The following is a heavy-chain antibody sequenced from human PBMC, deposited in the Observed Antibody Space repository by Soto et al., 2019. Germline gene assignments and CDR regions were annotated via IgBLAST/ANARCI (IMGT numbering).Heavy chain of an antibody. CDR2: INPNSGGT. D-gene: IGHD6-13*01. CDR3: ARDAGSWYGYYYYYGMDV. V-gene: IGHV1-2*04. Sequence: ASVKVSCKASGYTFTGYYMHWVRQAPGQGLEWMGWINPNSGGTNYAQKFQGWVTMTRNTSISTAYMELSRLRSDDTAVYYCARDAGSWYGYYYYYGMDVWGQGTMVTVSS. J-gene: IGHJ6*02. CDR1: GYTFTGYY.